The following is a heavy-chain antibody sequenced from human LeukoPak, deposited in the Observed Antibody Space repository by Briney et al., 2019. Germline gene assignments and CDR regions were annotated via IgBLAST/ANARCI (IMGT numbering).Heavy chain of an antibody. J-gene: IGHJ4*02. Sequence: ASVNVSCKVSGYTLTELSMHWVRQAPGKELEWMGGFDPEDGETIYAQKFQGRVTMTEDTYTDTAYMELSSLRSEDTAVYYCATGLRRYYFDYWGQGTLVTVSS. CDR3: ATGLRRYYFDY. D-gene: IGHD4-17*01. CDR2: FDPEDGET. CDR1: GYTLTELS. V-gene: IGHV1-24*01.